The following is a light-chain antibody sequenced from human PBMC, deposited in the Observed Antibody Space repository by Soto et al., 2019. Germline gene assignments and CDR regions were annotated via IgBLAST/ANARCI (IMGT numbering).Light chain of an antibody. Sequence: QSALTQPPSAPGSPGQSVTISCTGTSSDIGASNFVSWYQQHPGKAPKLVIYEVTKRPSGVPDRFSGSKFGNTASLTVSGLQTEDEADYYCSSYATSSTLFGGGTKLTVL. V-gene: IGLV2-8*01. CDR2: EVT. CDR3: SSYATSSTL. J-gene: IGLJ2*01. CDR1: SSDIGASNF.